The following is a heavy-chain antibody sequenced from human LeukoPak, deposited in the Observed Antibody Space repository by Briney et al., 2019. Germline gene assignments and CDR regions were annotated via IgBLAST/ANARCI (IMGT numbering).Heavy chain of an antibody. D-gene: IGHD6-6*01. CDR3: ARMIADRPHYYYYMDV. CDR2: ISGTSLTI. J-gene: IGHJ6*03. V-gene: IGHV3-11*04. CDR1: AFTFSDYH. Sequence: GGSLRLSCAASAFTFSDYHMSWIRQAPGRGLEWVSYISGTSLTIFYADSVKDRFTVSRDNAKNSLYLQMNSLRAEDTAVYYCARMIADRPHYYYYMDVWGTGTTVTVSS.